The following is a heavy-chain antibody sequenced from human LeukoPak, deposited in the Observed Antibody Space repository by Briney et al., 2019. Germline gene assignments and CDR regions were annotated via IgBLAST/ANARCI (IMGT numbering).Heavy chain of an antibody. CDR3: AREGIRNDAFDI. D-gene: IGHD2-15*01. J-gene: IGHJ3*02. CDR1: GYSFTDYY. Sequence: ASVKVSCKASGYSFTDYYLHWVRRAPGQGLEWMGWINPNSGGTNYAQKFQGRVTMTRDTSISTAYMELSRLRSDDTAVYYCAREGIRNDAFDIWGQGTMVTVSS. V-gene: IGHV1-2*02. CDR2: INPNSGGT.